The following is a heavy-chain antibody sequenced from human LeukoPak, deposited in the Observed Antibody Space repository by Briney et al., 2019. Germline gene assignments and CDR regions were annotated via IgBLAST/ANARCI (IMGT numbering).Heavy chain of an antibody. J-gene: IGHJ4*02. CDR1: GYTFTSYD. Sequence: ASVKVSCKASGYTFTSYDINWVRQATGQGLEWMGWMNSNSGNTGYAQKFQGRVTMTRDTSTSTVYMELSSLRSEDTAVYYCASGGSYSGSYSFDYWGQGTLVTVSS. CDR2: MNSNSGNT. CDR3: ASGGSYSGSYSFDY. D-gene: IGHD1-26*01. V-gene: IGHV1-8*01.